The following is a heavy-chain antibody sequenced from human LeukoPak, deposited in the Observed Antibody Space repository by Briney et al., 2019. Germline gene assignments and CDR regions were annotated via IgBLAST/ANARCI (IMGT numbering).Heavy chain of an antibody. V-gene: IGHV3-7*01. CDR1: GFTFSSYG. D-gene: IGHD1-1*01. CDR3: ARHTLWRFDY. Sequence: GGSLRLSCAAFGFTFSSYGMHWVRQAPGKGLEWVANINQDGGTEYYVDSMKGRFTISRDNAKNLVYLQINSLRAEDTAVYFCARHTLWRFDYWGQGALVTVSS. CDR2: INQDGGTE. J-gene: IGHJ4*02.